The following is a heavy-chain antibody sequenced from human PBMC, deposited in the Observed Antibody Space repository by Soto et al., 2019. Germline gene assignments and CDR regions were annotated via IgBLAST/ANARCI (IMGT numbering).Heavy chain of an antibody. CDR1: GGSFSGYY. CDR2: INHSGST. Sequence: SETLSLTCAVYGGSFSGYYWSWIRQPPGKGLEWIGEINHSGSTNYNPSLKSRVTISVDTSKNQFSLKLSSVTAADTAVYYCATGRGIAAADINWFDPWGQGTLVTVSS. CDR3: ATGRGIAAADINWFDP. D-gene: IGHD6-13*01. J-gene: IGHJ5*02. V-gene: IGHV4-34*01.